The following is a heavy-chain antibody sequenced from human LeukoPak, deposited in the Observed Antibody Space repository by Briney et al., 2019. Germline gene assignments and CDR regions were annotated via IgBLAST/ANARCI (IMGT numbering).Heavy chain of an antibody. Sequence: GGSLRLSCAASGFTFDDYAMHWVRQAPGKGLEWVSGISWNSGSIGYADSVKGRFTISRDNAKNSPYLQMNSLRAEDTALYYCAKDPGYSPSYYFDYWGQGTLVTVSS. CDR2: ISWNSGSI. V-gene: IGHV3-9*01. J-gene: IGHJ4*02. CDR1: GFTFDDYA. D-gene: IGHD3-22*01. CDR3: AKDPGYSPSYYFDY.